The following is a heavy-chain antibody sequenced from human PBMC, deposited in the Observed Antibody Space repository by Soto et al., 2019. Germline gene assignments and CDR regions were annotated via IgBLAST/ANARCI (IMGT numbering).Heavy chain of an antibody. V-gene: IGHV1-18*01. CDR3: ARVEGLYCSSTSCYGDWFDP. Sequence: GASVKVSCKASGYTFTSYGISWVRQAPGQGLEWMGWISAYNGNTNYAQKLQGRVTMTTDTSTSTAYMELRSLRSDDTAVYYCARVEGLYCSSTSCYGDWFDPWGQGTLVTVSS. CDR2: ISAYNGNT. J-gene: IGHJ5*02. CDR1: GYTFTSYG. D-gene: IGHD2-2*01.